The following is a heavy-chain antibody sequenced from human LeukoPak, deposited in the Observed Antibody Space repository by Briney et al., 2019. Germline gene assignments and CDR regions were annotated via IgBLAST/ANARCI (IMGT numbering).Heavy chain of an antibody. Sequence: GGSLRLSCAASGFTVDDYAMHWVRQAPGKGLEWISGIILNSGIIGYADSVKGRFTISRDNAKNSVYLQMNSLTTEDTAFYYGATSPPGKAVAGNGNFDYWGQGTLVTVSS. D-gene: IGHD6-19*01. CDR1: GFTVDDYA. CDR3: ATSPPGKAVAGNGNFDY. J-gene: IGHJ4*02. CDR2: IILNSGII. V-gene: IGHV3-9*01.